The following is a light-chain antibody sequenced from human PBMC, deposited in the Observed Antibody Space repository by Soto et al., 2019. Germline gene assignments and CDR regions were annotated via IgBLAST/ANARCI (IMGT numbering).Light chain of an antibody. Sequence: EIVLTQSPATLSLSPGERATLSCRASQSVRSYLAWYQQKPGQAPRLLIYDASNRATGIPSRFSGSGSETDFTLTISSLEPEDFAVYYCQHRSNWPQTFGQGTRVEIK. CDR3: QHRSNWPQT. CDR1: QSVRSY. V-gene: IGKV3-11*01. CDR2: DAS. J-gene: IGKJ1*01.